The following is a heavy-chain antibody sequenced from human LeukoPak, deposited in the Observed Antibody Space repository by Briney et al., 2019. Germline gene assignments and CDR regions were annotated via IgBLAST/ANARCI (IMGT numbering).Heavy chain of an antibody. CDR2: IYSDGRT. Sequence: GGSLRLSCAAFGFTVSANYTSWVRQAPGKGLEWVSIIYSDGRTLYADSVKGRFTISRDNSKNTVYLQMNSLRAEDTAVYYCARSVEFDFWSGYYYWGRGTLVTVSS. CDR1: GFTVSANY. CDR3: ARSVEFDFWSGYYY. D-gene: IGHD3-3*01. J-gene: IGHJ4*02. V-gene: IGHV3-53*01.